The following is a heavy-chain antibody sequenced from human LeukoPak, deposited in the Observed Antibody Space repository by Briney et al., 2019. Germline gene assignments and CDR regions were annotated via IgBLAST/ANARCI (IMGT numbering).Heavy chain of an antibody. D-gene: IGHD5-18*01. CDR3: ARGAKIHLWLPFYYYMDV. CDR2: FNPNSGGT. V-gene: IGHV1-2*02. J-gene: IGHJ6*03. Sequence: ASVKVSCKASGYTFTDYYMHWVRQAPGQGLEWMGWFNPNSGGTNYGQKFQGRVTMTRDTSITTAYMEVRRLRSDDTAVYYCARGAKIHLWLPFYYYMDVWGKGTTVTVSS. CDR1: GYTFTDYY.